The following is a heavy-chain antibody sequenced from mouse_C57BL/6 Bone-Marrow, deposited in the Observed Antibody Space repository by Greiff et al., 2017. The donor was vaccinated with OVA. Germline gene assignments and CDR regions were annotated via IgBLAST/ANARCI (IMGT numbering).Heavy chain of an antibody. V-gene: IGHV1-54*01. CDR2: INPGSGGT. D-gene: IGHD1-1*01. J-gene: IGHJ4*01. CDR1: GYAFTNYL. Sequence: VQLQQSGAELVRPGTSVKVSCKASGYAFTNYLIEWVKQRPGQGLEWIGVINPGSGGTNYNETFKGKATLTADKSSSTAYMQLSSLTSEDSAVYFCARSPFYYYGSDAMDYWGQGTSVTVSS. CDR3: ARSPFYYYGSDAMDY.